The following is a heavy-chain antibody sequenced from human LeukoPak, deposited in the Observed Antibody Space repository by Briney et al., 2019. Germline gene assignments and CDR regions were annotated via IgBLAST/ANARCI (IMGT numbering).Heavy chain of an antibody. Sequence: SETLSLTCAVYGGSFSGDFWSWIRQSPGEGLEWVGEIKHDGSTTYNPSLESRVTMSVDTSTNQISLEMTSVTAADTAIYYCARHRGGWFSSRRHNWFDPWGQGTLVTVSS. V-gene: IGHV4-34*01. CDR1: GGSFSGDF. CDR2: IKHDGST. D-gene: IGHD3-10*01. J-gene: IGHJ5*02. CDR3: ARHRGGWFSSRRHNWFDP.